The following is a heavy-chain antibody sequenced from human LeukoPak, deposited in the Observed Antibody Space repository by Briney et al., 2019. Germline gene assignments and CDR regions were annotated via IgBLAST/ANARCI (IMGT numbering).Heavy chain of an antibody. CDR3: AREIEYYFDY. CDR1: GFTFDDYA. D-gene: IGHD5-24*01. Sequence: AGGSLRLSCIASGFTFDDYAMHWVRQAPGKGLEWVSGISWNSGSIGYADSVKGRFTISRDNSKNTLYLQMNSLRAEDTAVYYCAREIEYYFDYWGQGTLVTVSS. CDR2: ISWNSGSI. V-gene: IGHV3-9*01. J-gene: IGHJ4*02.